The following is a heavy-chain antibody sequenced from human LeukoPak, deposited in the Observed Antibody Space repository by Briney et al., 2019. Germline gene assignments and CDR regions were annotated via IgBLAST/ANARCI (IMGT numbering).Heavy chain of an antibody. Sequence: GGSLRLSCAASGFTFSTYAMSWVRQAPGKGLEWVLAISNSGSSTYCADSVKGRFTISRDTSKNTLYLQMNSLRADDTAVYYCAKDLAVAGTASGYWGQGTLVTVSS. J-gene: IGHJ4*02. D-gene: IGHD6-19*01. CDR1: GFTFSTYA. CDR2: ISNSGSST. CDR3: AKDLAVAGTASGY. V-gene: IGHV3-23*01.